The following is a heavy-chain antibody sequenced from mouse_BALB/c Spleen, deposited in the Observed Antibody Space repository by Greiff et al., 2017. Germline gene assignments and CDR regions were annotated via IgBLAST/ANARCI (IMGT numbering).Heavy chain of an antibody. V-gene: IGHV5-17*02. CDR3: ARGGGRYYDYDGYYYAMDY. D-gene: IGHD2-4*01. J-gene: IGHJ4*01. CDR2: ISSGSSTI. CDR1: GFTFSSFG. Sequence: DVMLVESGGGLVQPGGSRKLSCAASGFTFSSFGMHWVRQAPEKGLEWVAYISSGSSTIYYADTVKGRFTISRDNPKNTLFLQMTSLRSEDTAMYYCARGGGRYYDYDGYYYAMDYWGQGTSVTVSS.